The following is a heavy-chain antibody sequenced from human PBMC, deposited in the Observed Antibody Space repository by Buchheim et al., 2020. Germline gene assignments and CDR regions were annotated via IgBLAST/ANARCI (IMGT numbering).Heavy chain of an antibody. CDR3: AKSALPDYFYMDV. CDR2: ISANSATT. Sequence: VQLLESGGGLVQPGGSLRLSCAASEFTFNNYVMSWVRQAPRKGLEWVSSISANSATTYYTDSVKGRFTISRANSESALYLQMNSLRADDTAVYFCAKSALPDYFYMDVWGAGTT. CDR1: EFTFNNYV. V-gene: IGHV3-23*01. J-gene: IGHJ6*03.